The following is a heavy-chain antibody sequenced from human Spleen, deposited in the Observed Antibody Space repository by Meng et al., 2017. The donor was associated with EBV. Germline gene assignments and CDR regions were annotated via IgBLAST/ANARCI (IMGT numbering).Heavy chain of an antibody. CDR3: AQRERWGLDP. CDR2: IYHSGST. CDR1: GGSIRRSNW. V-gene: IGHV4-4*02. Sequence: GQPEESGPERGKPSGTLYRTCVCSGGSIRRSNWGNWVRRAPGKGLEWIGEIYHSGSTSYNPSLESRVTISIDKSKNQVSLKLTSVTAADTAVYYCAQRERWGLDPWGQGTLVTVSS. J-gene: IGHJ5*02. D-gene: IGHD3-16*01.